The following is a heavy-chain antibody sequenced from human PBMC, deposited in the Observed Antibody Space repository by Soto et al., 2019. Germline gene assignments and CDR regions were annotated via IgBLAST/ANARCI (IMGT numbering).Heavy chain of an antibody. CDR2: IYYSGST. D-gene: IGHD4-17*01. J-gene: IGHJ6*02. CDR3: ARDADYGGSRGGMDV. V-gene: IGHV4-31*03. CDR1: GGSVNNANYF. Sequence: QVRLEESGPGLVKPSETLTLICSVSGGSVNNANYFWNWIRHHPENGLEWIGYIYYSGSTRSNPSIKTRATLSIDTPKDQFALRLNSVTVADTAVYFCARDADYGGSRGGMDVWGRGTTVTVSS.